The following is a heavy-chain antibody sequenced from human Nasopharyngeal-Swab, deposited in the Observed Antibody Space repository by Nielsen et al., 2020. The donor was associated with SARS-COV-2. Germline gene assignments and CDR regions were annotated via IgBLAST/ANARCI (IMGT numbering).Heavy chain of an antibody. Sequence: GESLKISCAASGFTFDDYTMHWVRQAPGKGLEWVSLISWDGGSTYYADSVKGRFTISRDNSKNSLYLQMNSLRTEDTALYYCAKDHSGGGGFDYWGQGTLVTVSS. D-gene: IGHD2-15*01. CDR1: GFTFDDYT. V-gene: IGHV3-43*01. CDR2: ISWDGGST. CDR3: AKDHSGGGGFDY. J-gene: IGHJ4*02.